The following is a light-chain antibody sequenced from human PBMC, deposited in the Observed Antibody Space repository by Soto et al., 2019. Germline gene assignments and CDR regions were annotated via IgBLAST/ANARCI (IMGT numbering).Light chain of an antibody. V-gene: IGKV1-12*01. J-gene: IGKJ5*01. CDR1: QTISSW. CDR3: QQANSFPPT. Sequence: DIQMTQSPSTLSASVGYRVTITCLASQTISSWLAWYQQKPGKAPKLLIYAASSLQSGVPSRFSGSGSGTDFTLTISSLKTEDFATYDCQQANSFPPTFGQGTRLEIK. CDR2: AAS.